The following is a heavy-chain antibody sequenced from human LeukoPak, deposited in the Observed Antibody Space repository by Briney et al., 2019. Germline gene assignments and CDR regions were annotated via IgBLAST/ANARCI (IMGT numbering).Heavy chain of an antibody. CDR1: RFTFSTYA. D-gene: IGHD1-14*01. Sequence: GGSLRLSCKVSRFTFSTYASSWVRQAPGQGLEWVSAISANGADTYYADSVRGRFTISRDNSKNTLYLQLNTLRAEDTAVYYCANYRKPQGLDFWGQGTLVTVSS. V-gene: IGHV3-23*01. CDR2: ISANGADT. J-gene: IGHJ4*02. CDR3: ANYRKPQGLDF.